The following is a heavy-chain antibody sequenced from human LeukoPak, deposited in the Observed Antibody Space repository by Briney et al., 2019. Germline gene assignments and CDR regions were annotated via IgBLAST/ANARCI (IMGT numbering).Heavy chain of an antibody. Sequence: ASVKVSCKASGYTFGMDGISWVRQAPGQGLEWMGWISGYNGNTDYAQNLQGRVTMTTDTSTNTAYMELRSLTSDDTAVYYCARVAATVVTRTDYWGQGTLVTVSS. J-gene: IGHJ4*02. CDR3: ARVAATVVTRTDY. CDR1: GYTFGMDG. CDR2: ISGYNGNT. D-gene: IGHD4-23*01. V-gene: IGHV1-18*01.